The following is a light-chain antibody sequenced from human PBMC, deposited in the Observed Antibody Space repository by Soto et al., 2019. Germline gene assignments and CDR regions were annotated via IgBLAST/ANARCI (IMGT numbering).Light chain of an antibody. J-gene: IGKJ5*01. CDR1: QNISTY. CDR2: ATS. Sequence: DIQMTQSPSSLSASVGDRVSITCRASQNISTYLNWYQQNSGKAPKVLIYATSSLQSGVPSRFSGSGSGTDFSLTISRLQPEDFAIYFCQQSYSTPITFGQGTRLEIK. V-gene: IGKV1-39*01. CDR3: QQSYSTPIT.